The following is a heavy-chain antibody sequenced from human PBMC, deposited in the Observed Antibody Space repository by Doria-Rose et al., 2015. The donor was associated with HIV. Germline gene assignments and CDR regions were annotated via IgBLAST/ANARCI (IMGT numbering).Heavy chain of an antibody. J-gene: IGHJ6*03. CDR3: AKAPIIGPKYYFYMDV. Sequence: VQLVQSGGGLVQPGRSLRLSCVGSGFSFESYAMHWVLLAPGQGLEWVAGISWDSGAKGNADSVEGRCTISRDNAKKSVYLEMRSLRPEDTAFYYCAKAPIIGPKYYFYMDVWGKGTSVTVSS. D-gene: IGHD3-3*01. CDR2: ISWDSGAK. V-gene: IGHV3-9*01. CDR1: GFSFESYA.